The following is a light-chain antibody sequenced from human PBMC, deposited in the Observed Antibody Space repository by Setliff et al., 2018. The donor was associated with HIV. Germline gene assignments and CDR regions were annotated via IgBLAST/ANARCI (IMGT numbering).Light chain of an antibody. Sequence: QSALTRPRSVSGSPGQSVTISCTGTSSDVGGYNYVSWFQHHPGKAPKLMIYDVTKRPSGVPDRFSGSKSGNTASLTISGLQAEDEADYYCCSYAGRYGSSYVFATGTKVTVL. V-gene: IGLV2-11*01. CDR3: CSYAGRYGSSYV. J-gene: IGLJ1*01. CDR2: DVT. CDR1: SSDVGGYNY.